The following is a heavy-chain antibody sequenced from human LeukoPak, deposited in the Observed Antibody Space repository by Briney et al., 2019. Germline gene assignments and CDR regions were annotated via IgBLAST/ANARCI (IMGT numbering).Heavy chain of an antibody. CDR1: GFTFSSYA. CDR3: ARDGGFRDGMDV. V-gene: IGHV3-30*04. J-gene: IGHJ6*02. Sequence: GGSLRLSCAASGFTFSSYAMHWVRQAPGKGLEWLAVISYDGSNKYYADSVKGRFTISRDNSKHTLYLQMNILRAEDTAVYYCARDGGFRDGMDVWGQGTTVTVSS. CDR2: ISYDGSNK. D-gene: IGHD3-16*01.